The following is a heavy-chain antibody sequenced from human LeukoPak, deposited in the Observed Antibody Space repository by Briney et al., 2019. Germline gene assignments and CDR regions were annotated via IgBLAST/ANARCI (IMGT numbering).Heavy chain of an antibody. Sequence: GGSLRLSCAASGFTFSSYGMSWVRQAPGKGLEWVSAISGSGGSTYYADSVKGRFTISRDNSKSTLYLQMNSLRAEDTAVYYCAKNGDRGAFCSGGTCYPYYYYYMDVWGKGTTVTISS. CDR3: AKNGDRGAFCSGGTCYPYYYYYMDV. J-gene: IGHJ6*03. V-gene: IGHV3-23*01. D-gene: IGHD2-15*01. CDR2: ISGSGGST. CDR1: GFTFSSYG.